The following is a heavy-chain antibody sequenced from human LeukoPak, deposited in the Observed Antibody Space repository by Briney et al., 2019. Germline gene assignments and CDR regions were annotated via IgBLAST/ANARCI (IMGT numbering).Heavy chain of an antibody. Sequence: SVKVSCKASGGTFSSYAISWVRQAPGQGLEWMGGIIPIFGTANYAQKFQGRVTITADESTSTAYMGLSSLRSEDTAVYYCAGSIVGATKRFLDYWGQGTLVTVSS. CDR1: GGTFSSYA. J-gene: IGHJ4*02. CDR3: AGSIVGATKRFLDY. D-gene: IGHD1-26*01. CDR2: IIPIFGTA. V-gene: IGHV1-69*01.